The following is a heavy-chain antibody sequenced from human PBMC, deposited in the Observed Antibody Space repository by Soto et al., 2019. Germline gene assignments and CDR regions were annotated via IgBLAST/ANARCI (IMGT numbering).Heavy chain of an antibody. J-gene: IGHJ4*02. Sequence: SETLSLTCTVSGSSISPFYWSWIRQPPGKGLEWIGYIYYTGSTKYNPSLKSRVTLSLGTSRNQLSLRLNSVTAADTAVYYCTRVGGYYGDYPNFDYWGPGTLVTVSS. CDR2: IYYTGST. CDR3: TRVGGYYGDYPNFDY. CDR1: GSSISPFY. V-gene: IGHV4-59*01. D-gene: IGHD4-17*01.